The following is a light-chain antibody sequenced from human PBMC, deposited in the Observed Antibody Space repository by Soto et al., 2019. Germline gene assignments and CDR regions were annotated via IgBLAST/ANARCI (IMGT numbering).Light chain of an antibody. V-gene: IGKV1-33*01. CDR2: DAS. CDR1: QYIGDF. J-gene: IGKJ5*01. Sequence: DFQLTQSPSSLSASVGDRVTITCRASQYIGDFLNWYQQTPGKPPKLLIYDASNLETGVPSRFSGSGSGTDFTFTISSLPPEDIATYYCQQYSHLITFGQGTRLEIK. CDR3: QQYSHLIT.